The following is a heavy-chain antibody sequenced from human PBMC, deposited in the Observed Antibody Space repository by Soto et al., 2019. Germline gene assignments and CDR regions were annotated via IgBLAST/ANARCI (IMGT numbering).Heavy chain of an antibody. Sequence: PSETLXLTCTVSGGSFSSCGYYWNWIRQHPGKGLEWIGYIYYSGSTSYNPSLKSRVTISVDTSKNQFSLKLNSVTAADTAVYYCARVLCSSTSCYVWENWFDPWGQGTLVTVSS. CDR3: ARVLCSSTSCYVWENWFDP. CDR2: IYYSGST. CDR1: GGSFSSCGYY. V-gene: IGHV4-31*03. D-gene: IGHD2-2*01. J-gene: IGHJ5*02.